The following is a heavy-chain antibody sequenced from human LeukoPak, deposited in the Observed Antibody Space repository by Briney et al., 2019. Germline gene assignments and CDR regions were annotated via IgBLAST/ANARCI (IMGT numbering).Heavy chain of an antibody. V-gene: IGHV3-23*01. CDR2: ISGSGART. J-gene: IGHJ4*02. CDR3: AEDMGEDGSYYLDY. CDR1: GFTFSSYA. Sequence: GGSLRLSCAASGFTFSSYAMSWVRQAPGKGLEWVSAISGSGARTYYAGSVKGRFTISRDTSKNTLYLQMNSLRAEDTAVYYCAEDMGEDGSYYLDYWGQGTLVTVSS. D-gene: IGHD1-26*01.